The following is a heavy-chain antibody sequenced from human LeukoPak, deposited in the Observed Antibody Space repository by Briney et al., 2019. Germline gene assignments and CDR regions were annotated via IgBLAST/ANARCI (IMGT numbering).Heavy chain of an antibody. D-gene: IGHD3-22*01. V-gene: IGHV3-9*01. CDR1: GFTFDDYA. Sequence: GRSLRLSCAASGFTFDDYAMHWVRQAPGKGLEWVSGISWNSGSIGYADSVKGRFTISRDNAKNSLYLQMNSLRAEDTALYYCAKDNGYYYDSSGYYPFWGQGTMVTVSS. J-gene: IGHJ3*01. CDR2: ISWNSGSI. CDR3: AKDNGYYYDSSGYYPF.